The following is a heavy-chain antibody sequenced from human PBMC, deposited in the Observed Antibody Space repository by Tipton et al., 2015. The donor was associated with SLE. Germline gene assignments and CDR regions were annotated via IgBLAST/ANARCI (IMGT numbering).Heavy chain of an antibody. CDR2: VFYSGST. CDR1: GGSIGYYY. Sequence: TLSLTCSVSGGSIGYYYWNWIRQPPGKGLEWIGYVFYSGSTNYNPSLKSRVTISVDTSKNQFSLKLSSVTAADTAVYYCAKGFGVVMTMFQHWGQGTLVTVSS. D-gene: IGHD3-3*01. V-gene: IGHV4-59*01. CDR3: AKGFGVVMTMFQH. J-gene: IGHJ1*01.